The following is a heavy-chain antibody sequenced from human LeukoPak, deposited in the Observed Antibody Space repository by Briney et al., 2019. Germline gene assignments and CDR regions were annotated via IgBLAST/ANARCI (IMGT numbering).Heavy chain of an antibody. V-gene: IGHV3-21*05. J-gene: IGHJ4*02. CDR2: ISSSSSYI. D-gene: IGHD6-19*01. CDR3: ASPVAGTF. CDR1: GFTFSIYH. Sequence: SGGALRLSCTASGFTFSIYHMNWVRQAPGKGLEWVSYISSSSSYIYYADSVKGRFTISRDNAKNSLYLQMNSLRAEDTAVYYCASPVAGTFWGQGTLVTVSS.